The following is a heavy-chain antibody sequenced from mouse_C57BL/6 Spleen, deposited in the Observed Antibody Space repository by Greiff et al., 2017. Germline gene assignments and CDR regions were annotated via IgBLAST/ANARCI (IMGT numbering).Heavy chain of an antibody. CDR1: GYTFTSYW. Sequence: VQLQQPGTELVKPGASVKLSCKASGYTFTSYWMHWVKQRPGQGLEWIGNINPSNGGTNYNEKFKSKATLTVDKSSSTGYMQLSSLTSEDSAVYYCARITGLSDWYFDVWGTGTTVTVSS. D-gene: IGHD4-1*01. J-gene: IGHJ1*03. CDR2: INPSNGGT. CDR3: ARITGLSDWYFDV. V-gene: IGHV1-53*01.